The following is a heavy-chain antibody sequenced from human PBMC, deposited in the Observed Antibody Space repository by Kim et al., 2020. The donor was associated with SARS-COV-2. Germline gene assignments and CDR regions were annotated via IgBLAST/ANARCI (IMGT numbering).Heavy chain of an antibody. Sequence: ASVKVSCKASGYTFTSYAMHWVRQAPGQRLEWMGWINAGNGNTKYSQKFQGRVTITRDTSASTAYMELSSLRSEDTAVYYCARGGWLPAAFYYYGMDVWGQGTTVTVSS. CDR1: GYTFTSYA. J-gene: IGHJ6*02. CDR3: ARGGWLPAAFYYYGMDV. V-gene: IGHV1-3*01. D-gene: IGHD5-12*01. CDR2: INAGNGNT.